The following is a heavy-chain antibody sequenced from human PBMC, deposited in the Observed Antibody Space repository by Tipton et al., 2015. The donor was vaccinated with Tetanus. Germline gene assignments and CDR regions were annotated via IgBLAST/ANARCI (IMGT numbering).Heavy chain of an antibody. J-gene: IGHJ1*01. CDR2: MYHTGTT. CDR3: ARDATLLRAMDH. Sequence: TLSLTCTVSGWPINSGGYYWSWIRQRPGRGLEWIGYMYHTGTTFSDPALKSRLSMSADTSKNQFSLRLTSLTAADTAIYYCARDATLLRAMDHWGQGILVTASS. V-gene: IGHV4-31*03. CDR1: GWPINSGGYY. D-gene: IGHD5-18*01.